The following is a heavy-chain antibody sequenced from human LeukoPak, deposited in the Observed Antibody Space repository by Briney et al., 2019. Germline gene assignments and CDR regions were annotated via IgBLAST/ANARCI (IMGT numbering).Heavy chain of an antibody. D-gene: IGHD3-22*01. J-gene: IGHJ6*03. CDR1: GYTFTSYD. CDR2: MNPNSGNT. CDR3: ARGDSSGYYGYYYYYYMDV. V-gene: IGHV1-8*03. Sequence: VASVKVSCKASGYTFTSYDINWVRQATGQGLEWMGWMNPNSGNTGYAQKFQGRVTITRNTSISTAYMELSSLRYEDTAVYYCARGDSSGYYGYYYYYYMDVWGKGTTVTVSS.